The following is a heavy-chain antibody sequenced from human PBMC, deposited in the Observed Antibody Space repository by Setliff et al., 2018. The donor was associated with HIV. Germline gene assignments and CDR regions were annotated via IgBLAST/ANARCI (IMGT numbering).Heavy chain of an antibody. J-gene: IGHJ3*02. CDR2: IYGGGTI. CDR3: ARDPDYYDSSGPDDAFDI. Sequence: GGSLRLSCAASGFTVSSNYMSWVRQAPGKGLGWVSVIYGGGTIYYADSVKGRFTISRDNAKNSLYLQMNSLRAEDTAVYYCARDPDYYDSSGPDDAFDIWGQGTMVTVSS. D-gene: IGHD3-22*01. CDR1: GFTVSSNY. V-gene: IGHV3-53*01.